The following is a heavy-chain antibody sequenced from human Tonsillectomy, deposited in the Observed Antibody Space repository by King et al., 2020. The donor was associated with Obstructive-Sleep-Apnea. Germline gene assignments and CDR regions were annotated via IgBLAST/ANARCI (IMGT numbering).Heavy chain of an antibody. J-gene: IGHJ4*02. V-gene: IGHV3-66*01. CDR1: GVTVSNNY. Sequence: VQLVESGGGLVQPGGSLRLSCAASGVTVSNNYMSWVRQAPGKGLEWVSVIYAGGSTYYADSVKGRFTISRDNSKNTLYLQMNSLRAEVTAVYYCARVIYYYDSSGSYFDYWGQGTLVTVSS. CDR2: IYAGGST. D-gene: IGHD3-22*01. CDR3: ARVIYYYDSSGSYFDY.